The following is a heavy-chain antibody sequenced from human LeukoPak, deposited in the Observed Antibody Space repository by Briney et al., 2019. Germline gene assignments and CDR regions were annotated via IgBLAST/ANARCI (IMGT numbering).Heavy chain of an antibody. D-gene: IGHD1-26*01. CDR1: GFTFSSYA. V-gene: IGHV3-30*04. J-gene: IGHJ3*02. Sequence: QPGGSLRLSCAASGFTFSSYAMHWVRQAPGKGLEWVAVISYDGSNKYYADSVKGRFTISRDNSKNTLYLQMNSLRAEDTAVYYCARAGRWEGRPHAFDIWGQGTMVTVSS. CDR2: ISYDGSNK. CDR3: ARAGRWEGRPHAFDI.